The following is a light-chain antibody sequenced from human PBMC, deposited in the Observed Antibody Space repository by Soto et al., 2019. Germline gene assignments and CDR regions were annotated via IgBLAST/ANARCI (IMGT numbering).Light chain of an antibody. CDR2: ENN. V-gene: IGLV6-57*01. Sequence: NFMLTQPHSVSGSPGKTVTISCTRSSGSIASNYVQWYQQRPGSSPTTVIYENNQRPSGVPERFSGSIDSSSNSASLTISGLKTEDEADYYCQSYDTSNDVVFGGGTQLTVL. CDR3: QSYDTSNDVV. CDR1: SGSIASNY. J-gene: IGLJ7*01.